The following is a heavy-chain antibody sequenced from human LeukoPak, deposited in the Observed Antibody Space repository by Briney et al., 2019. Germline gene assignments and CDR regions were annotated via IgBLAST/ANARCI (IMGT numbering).Heavy chain of an antibody. J-gene: IGHJ4*02. D-gene: IGHD2/OR15-2a*01. CDR2: MYYSGST. CDR1: GGSMSSYY. V-gene: IGHV4-59*01. CDR3: ARGRIGGAF. Sequence: SETLSLTCDVSGGSMSSYYWSWLRQPPGKGLEWIGCMYYSGSTSYNPSLRSRVTLSVDTSKHQFSLKRSSVTAADTAVYYCARGRIGGAFWGRGSLVTVSS.